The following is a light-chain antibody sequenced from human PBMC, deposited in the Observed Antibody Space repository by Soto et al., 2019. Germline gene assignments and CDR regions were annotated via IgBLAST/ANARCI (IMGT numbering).Light chain of an antibody. V-gene: IGKV3-15*01. CDR3: QQYKNWPTWT. CDR2: GAS. CDR1: QSVSSN. Sequence: EMETTHSPAMMRVTPGKRTTLPSRVSQSVSSNLAWYQQKPGQAPRLLVYGASTRATGIPARFSGSGSGTEFTLTISSLQSEDLAVYYCQQYKNWPTWTCGQGTRVDI. J-gene: IGKJ1*01.